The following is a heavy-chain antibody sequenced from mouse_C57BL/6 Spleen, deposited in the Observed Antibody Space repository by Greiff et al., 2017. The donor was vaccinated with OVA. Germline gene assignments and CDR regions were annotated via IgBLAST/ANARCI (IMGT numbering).Heavy chain of an antibody. V-gene: IGHV1-53*01. J-gene: IGHJ1*03. D-gene: IGHD2-5*01. CDR1: GYTFTSYW. CDR2: INPSNGGT. CDR3: ARSGAYSNYVDWYFDV. Sequence: VQLQQPGTELVKPGASVKLSCKASGYTFTSYWMHWVKQRPGQGLEWIGNINPSNGGTNYNEKFKSKATLTVDKSSSTAYMQLSSLTSEDSAVYYCARSGAYSNYVDWYFDVWGTGTTVTVSS.